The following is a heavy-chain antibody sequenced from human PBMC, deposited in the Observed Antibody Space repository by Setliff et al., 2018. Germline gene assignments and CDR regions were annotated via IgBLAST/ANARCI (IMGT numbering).Heavy chain of an antibody. V-gene: IGHV7-4-1*02. CDR2: INTNTRIP. Sequence: ASVKVSCKASGYSFSTYAMHWVRQAPGQRLEWMGWINTNTRIPTYAQGFTGRFVFSLDTSVSTAYLQISRLKTEDTAIYFCARYGGDVYRRADYWGQGTLVTVSS. CDR1: GYSFSTYA. D-gene: IGHD4-4*01. CDR3: ARYGGDVYRRADY. J-gene: IGHJ4*02.